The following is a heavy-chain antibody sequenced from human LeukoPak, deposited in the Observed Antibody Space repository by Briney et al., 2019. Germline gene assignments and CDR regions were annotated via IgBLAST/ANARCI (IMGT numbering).Heavy chain of an antibody. Sequence: GGSLRLSCEASGFSLTNTWMSWVRQAPGKGLEWVGRVESKADDGTTDYAAPVQGRFTISRDDSKNTLSLQMNSLKTEDTAVYYCATEGGSGSYYGDDAFDMWGQGTMVTVSS. V-gene: IGHV3-15*04. CDR3: ATEGGSGSYYGDDAFDM. D-gene: IGHD3-10*01. CDR2: VESKADDGTT. J-gene: IGHJ3*02. CDR1: GFSLTNTW.